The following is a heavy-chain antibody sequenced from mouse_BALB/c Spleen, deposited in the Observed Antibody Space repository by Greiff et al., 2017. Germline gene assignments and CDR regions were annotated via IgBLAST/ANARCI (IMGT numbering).Heavy chain of an antibody. CDR2: INPNNGGT. Sequence: VQLQQSGPELVKPGASVKIPCKASGYTFTDYNMDWVKQSHGKSLEWIGDINPNNGGTIYNQKFKGKATLTVDKSSSTAYMHLNSLTSEDSAVYYCARRGASTMITTLFAYWGQGTLVTVSA. V-gene: IGHV1-18*01. CDR3: ARRGASTMITTLFAY. D-gene: IGHD2-4*01. CDR1: GYTFTDYN. J-gene: IGHJ3*01.